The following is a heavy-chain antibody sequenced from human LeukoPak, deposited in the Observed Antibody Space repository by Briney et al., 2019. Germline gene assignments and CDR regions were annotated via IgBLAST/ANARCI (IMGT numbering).Heavy chain of an antibody. D-gene: IGHD2-15*01. CDR3: ASVLGGGHDY. J-gene: IGHJ4*02. CDR1: GFSFSSYD. CDR2: ISSSSSPI. V-gene: IGHV3-48*01. Sequence: GGSLRLSCAASGFSFSSYDMNWVRQAPGKGLEWVSYISSSSSPIYYADSVKGRFTISRDNAKDSLYLQMSSLRAEDTAVYYCASVLGGGHDYWGQGTLVTVSS.